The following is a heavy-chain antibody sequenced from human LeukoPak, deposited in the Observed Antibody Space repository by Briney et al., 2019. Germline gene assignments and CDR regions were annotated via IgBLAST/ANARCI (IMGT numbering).Heavy chain of an antibody. V-gene: IGHV4-61*02. CDR2: IYTSGST. Sequence: PSETLSLTCTVSGGSISSGSYYWSWIRQPAGKGLEWIGRIYTSGSTNYNPSLKSRVTISVDTSKSQFSLKLSSVTAADTAVYYCARGIHWAWLLLRGWFDPWGQGTLVTVSS. CDR1: GGSISSGSYY. CDR3: ARGIHWAWLLLRGWFDP. J-gene: IGHJ5*02. D-gene: IGHD3-22*01.